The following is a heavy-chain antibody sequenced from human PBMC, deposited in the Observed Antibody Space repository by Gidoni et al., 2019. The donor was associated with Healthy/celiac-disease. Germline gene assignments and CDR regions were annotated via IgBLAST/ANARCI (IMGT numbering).Heavy chain of an antibody. CDR2: IYYSGST. CDR1: GGSISSGGYS. CDR3: ARLTTGLDAFDI. V-gene: IGHV4-31*03. D-gene: IGHD3-22*01. Sequence: QVQLQESGPGLVKPSQTLSLTCTVPGGSISSGGYSWSWIRQHPGKGLEWIGYIYYSGSTYYNPSLKSRATISVDTSKNQFSLKLSSVTAADTAVYYCARLTTGLDAFDIWGQGTMVTVSS. J-gene: IGHJ3*02.